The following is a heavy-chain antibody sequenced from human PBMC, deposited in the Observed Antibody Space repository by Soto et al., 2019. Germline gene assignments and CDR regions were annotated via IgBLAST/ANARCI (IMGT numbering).Heavy chain of an antibody. J-gene: IGHJ4*02. D-gene: IGHD1-7*01. CDR1: GGSFSGYY. CDR3: ARARREGWNYAGYFDY. CDR2: INHSGST. Sequence: QVQLQQWGAGLLKPSETLSLTCAVYGGSFSGYYWSWIRQPPGKGLEWIGEINHSGSTNYNPSLKCRVTISVDTSKNQFSLKLSSVTAADTAVYYCARARREGWNYAGYFDYWGQGTLVTVSS. V-gene: IGHV4-34*01.